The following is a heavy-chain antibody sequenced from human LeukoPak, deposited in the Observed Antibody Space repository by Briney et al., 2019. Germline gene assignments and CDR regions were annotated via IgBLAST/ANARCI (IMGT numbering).Heavy chain of an antibody. CDR3: ARVSAAAGTGYYYYMDV. D-gene: IGHD6-13*01. CDR2: INPNSGGT. V-gene: IGHV1-2*02. CDR1: GYTFTSYA. J-gene: IGHJ6*03. Sequence: VASVKVSCKASGYTFTSYAMNWVRQAPGQGLEWMGWINPNSGGTNYAQKFQGRVTMTRDTSISTAYMELSRLRSDDTAVYYCARVSAAAGTGYYYYMDVWGKGTTVTVSS.